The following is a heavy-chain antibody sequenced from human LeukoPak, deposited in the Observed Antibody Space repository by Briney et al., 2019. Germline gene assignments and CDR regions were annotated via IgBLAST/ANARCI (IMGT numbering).Heavy chain of an antibody. CDR2: IYTSGST. Sequence: SETLSLTCTVSGGSISSGSYYWSWIRQPAGKGLEWIGRIYTSGSTNYNPSLKSRVTISVDTSKNQFSLKLSSVTAADTAVYYCARDQGEFSGYERNWFDPWGQGTLVTVSS. CDR3: ARDQGEFSGYERNWFDP. V-gene: IGHV4-61*02. D-gene: IGHD5-12*01. J-gene: IGHJ5*02. CDR1: GGSISSGSYY.